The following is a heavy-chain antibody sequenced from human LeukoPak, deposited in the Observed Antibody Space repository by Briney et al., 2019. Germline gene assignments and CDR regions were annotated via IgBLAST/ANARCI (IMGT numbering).Heavy chain of an antibody. J-gene: IGHJ3*02. Sequence: GGSLRLSCAASGFTFSSYSMNWVRQAPGKGLEWVSVIYSGGSTYYADSVKGRFTISRDNSKNTLYLQMNSLRAEDTAVYYCARETSYYDILTGYSPGGAFDIWGQGTMVTVSS. D-gene: IGHD3-9*01. CDR3: ARETSYYDILTGYSPGGAFDI. V-gene: IGHV3-53*01. CDR1: GFTFSSYS. CDR2: IYSGGST.